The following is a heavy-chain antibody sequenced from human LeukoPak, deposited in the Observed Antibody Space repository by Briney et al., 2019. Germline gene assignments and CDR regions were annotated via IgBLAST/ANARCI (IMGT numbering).Heavy chain of an antibody. CDR2: INYSGST. Sequence: PSETLSLTCAVFGGPFSGYYWTWIRRPPGKGLEWIGEINYSGSTNYNPSLKSRVTTSIDTSKNQFSLRLSSVTAADTAMYYCARGSLYSSGGTHFDYWGQGILVTVSS. CDR1: GGPFSGYY. V-gene: IGHV4-34*01. D-gene: IGHD6-19*01. J-gene: IGHJ4*02. CDR3: ARGSLYSSGGTHFDY.